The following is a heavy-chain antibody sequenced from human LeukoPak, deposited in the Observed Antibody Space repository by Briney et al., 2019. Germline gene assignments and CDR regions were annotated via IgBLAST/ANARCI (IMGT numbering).Heavy chain of an antibody. V-gene: IGHV1-8*01. CDR1: GYTFTSYD. Sequence: GASVKVSCKASGYTFTSYDINWVRQATEQGLEWMGWMNPNSGNTGYAQKFQGRVTMTRNTSISTAYMELSSLRSEDTAVYYCARGTGFGVVILYYYGMDVWGQGTTVTVSS. J-gene: IGHJ6*02. CDR3: ARGTGFGVVILYYYGMDV. D-gene: IGHD3-3*01. CDR2: MNPNSGNT.